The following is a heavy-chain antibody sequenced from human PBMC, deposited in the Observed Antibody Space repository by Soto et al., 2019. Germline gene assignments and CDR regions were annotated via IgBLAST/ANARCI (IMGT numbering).Heavy chain of an antibody. CDR3: ARDITQRYCSGGSCYGAGGFDY. J-gene: IGHJ4*02. CDR1: VGSISSGGYY. V-gene: IGHV4-31*03. Sequence: TLSLTCTVSVGSISSGGYYWSWIRQHPGKGLEWIGYIYYSGSTYYNPALKSRVTISVDTSKNQFSLKLSSVTAADTAVYYCARDITQRYCSGGSCYGAGGFDYWGQGTLVTVSS. CDR2: IYYSGST. D-gene: IGHD2-15*01.